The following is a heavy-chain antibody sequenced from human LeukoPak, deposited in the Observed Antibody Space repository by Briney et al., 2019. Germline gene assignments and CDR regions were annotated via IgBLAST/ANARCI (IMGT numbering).Heavy chain of an antibody. Sequence: PSETLSLTCTVSGGSISSGGYSWSWIRQPPGKGLEWIGYIYHSGSTYYNPSLKSRVTISVDRSKNQFSLKLSSVTAADTAVYYCARSGGYDSNTLDAFDIWGQGTMVTVSS. J-gene: IGHJ3*02. CDR2: IYHSGST. CDR1: GGSISSGGYS. CDR3: ARSGGYDSNTLDAFDI. V-gene: IGHV4-30-2*01. D-gene: IGHD5-12*01.